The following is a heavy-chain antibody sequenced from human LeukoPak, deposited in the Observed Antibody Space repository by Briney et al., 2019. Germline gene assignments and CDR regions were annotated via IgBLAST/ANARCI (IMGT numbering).Heavy chain of an antibody. CDR1: GFTFSSYW. CDR2: IKQDGSEK. J-gene: IGHJ6*03. CDR3: ARDVYYYDSSGYYYYYYMDV. D-gene: IGHD3-22*01. V-gene: IGHV3-7*01. Sequence: GGSLRLSCAASGFTFSSYWMSWVRQAPGKGLVWVANIKQDGSEKSYVDSGKGRFTISRDNAKNSLYLQMNSLTAEDTAVYYCARDVYYYDSSGYYYYYYMDVWGKGTTVTISS.